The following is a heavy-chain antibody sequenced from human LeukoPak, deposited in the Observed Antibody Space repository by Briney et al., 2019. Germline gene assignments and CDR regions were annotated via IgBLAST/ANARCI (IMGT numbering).Heavy chain of an antibody. CDR2: VYNSGNT. V-gene: IGHV4-59*01. Sequence: SETLSLTCTVSGGSISDYFWSWIRQPPGKGLEWIGYVYNSGNTNYNPSLKSRVTISVDTSKNQFSLKLSSVTAADTAVYYCARAVAGTRDFDYWGQGTLVTVSS. CDR3: ARAVAGTRDFDY. CDR1: GGSISDYF. J-gene: IGHJ4*02. D-gene: IGHD6-19*01.